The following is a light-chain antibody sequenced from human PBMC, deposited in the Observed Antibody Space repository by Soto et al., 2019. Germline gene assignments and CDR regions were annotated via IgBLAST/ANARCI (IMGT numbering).Light chain of an antibody. J-gene: IGKJ1*01. CDR1: QSISYR. CDR3: QHYNIYSWT. V-gene: IGKV1-5*01. CDR2: DAS. Sequence: DIQMTQSPSTLSASVGDRVTITCRASQSISYRLAWYQQKPGKAPKLLIYDASSLHAGVPSRFSGSGSGTEFTLTITSLQPDDFATYYGQHYNIYSWTFSQGTKVEIK.